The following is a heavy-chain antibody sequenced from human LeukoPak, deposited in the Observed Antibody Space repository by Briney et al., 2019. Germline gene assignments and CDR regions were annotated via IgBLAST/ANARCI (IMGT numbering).Heavy chain of an antibody. CDR3: ARVFHDSSGYYPYYFDY. Sequence: GASVKVSCKASGYTFTSYGISWVRQAPGQGLEWMGWISAYNGNTNYAQKRQGRVTMTTDTSTSTAYMELRSLRSDDTAVYYCARVFHDSSGYYPYYFDYWGQGTLVTVSS. D-gene: IGHD3-22*01. CDR2: ISAYNGNT. V-gene: IGHV1-18*01. J-gene: IGHJ4*02. CDR1: GYTFTSYG.